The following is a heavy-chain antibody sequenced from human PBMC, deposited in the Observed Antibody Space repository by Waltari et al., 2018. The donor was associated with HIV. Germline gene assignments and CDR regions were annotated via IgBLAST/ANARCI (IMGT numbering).Heavy chain of an antibody. V-gene: IGHV1-18*01. CDR1: GYTFSSYG. CDR3: VKEGYCSGGSCYSGSLDI. D-gene: IGHD2-15*01. J-gene: IGHJ4*01. CDR2: ISSSNMNT. Sequence: QLQLVQSGAEVKRPGASVKVSCKTSGYTFSSYGISWVRRAPGQGLEWMGWISSSNMNTKDAQNFLGRVTMTTDTSTNTAYLELRSLRSDDTAVYYCVKEGYCSGGSCYSGSLDIWGHGTLVSVSS.